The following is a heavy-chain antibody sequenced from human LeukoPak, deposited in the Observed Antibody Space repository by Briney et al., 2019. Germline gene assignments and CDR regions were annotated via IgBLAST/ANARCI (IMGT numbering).Heavy chain of an antibody. CDR2: ISGSGANT. Sequence: ESGGSLRLSCAASGFTFSSYAMSWVRQAPRKGLEWVSAISGSGANTYYADSVKGRFTISRDNSKNTLYLQMSSLRAEDTAVYYCAKGRRFLEWSSFDPWGQGTLVTVSS. CDR3: AKGRRFLEWSSFDP. V-gene: IGHV3-23*01. D-gene: IGHD3-3*01. CDR1: GFTFSSYA. J-gene: IGHJ5*02.